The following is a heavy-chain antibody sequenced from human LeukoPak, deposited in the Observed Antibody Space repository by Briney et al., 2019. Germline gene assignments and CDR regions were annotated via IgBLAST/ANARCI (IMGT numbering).Heavy chain of an antibody. D-gene: IGHD5-24*01. CDR3: IRRDALDY. V-gene: IGHV3-64D*06. CDR2: ISSDGGGT. Sequence: GGSLRLSCSASGFTFSSYAMHWVRQAPGKGLEYVSAISSDGGGTYYADSVKGRFTISRDNSKNTLYLQMGSLRPEDTAVYYCIRRDALDYWGQGTLVTVSS. CDR1: GFTFSSYA. J-gene: IGHJ4*02.